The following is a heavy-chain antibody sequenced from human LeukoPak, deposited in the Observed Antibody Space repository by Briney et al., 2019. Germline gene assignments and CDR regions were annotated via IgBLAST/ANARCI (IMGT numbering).Heavy chain of an antibody. CDR2: IIPMFGTA. J-gene: IGHJ5*02. Sequence: SVKVSCKASGGTFSSYAMSWVRQAPGQGLEWMGGIIPMFGTANYAQKFQGRVTITADESTSTAYMELSSLRSEDTAVYFCASAPRYSSSWPNNWFDPWGQGTLVTVSS. CDR3: ASAPRYSSSWPNNWFDP. D-gene: IGHD6-13*01. CDR1: GGTFSSYA. V-gene: IGHV1-69*13.